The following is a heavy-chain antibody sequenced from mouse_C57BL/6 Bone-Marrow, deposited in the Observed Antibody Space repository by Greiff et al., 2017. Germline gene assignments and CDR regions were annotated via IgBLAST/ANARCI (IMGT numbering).Heavy chain of an antibody. CDR1: GYTFTSYW. D-gene: IGHD3-2*02. CDR3: ATTAQVMDY. Sequence: QVKLLQPGAELVKPGASVKMSCEASGYTFTSYWITWVQQRPGQGLEWIGDIYHGSGSTNYNEKFKSTATRTVDKSSSTAYMQLRSLTSEDTAVYYCATTAQVMDYWGQGTTVTVSS. CDR2: IYHGSGST. J-gene: IGHJ4*01. V-gene: IGHV1-55*01.